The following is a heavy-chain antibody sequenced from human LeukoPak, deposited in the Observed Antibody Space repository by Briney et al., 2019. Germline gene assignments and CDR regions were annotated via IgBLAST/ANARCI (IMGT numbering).Heavy chain of an antibody. J-gene: IGHJ6*02. V-gene: IGHV3-66*01. CDR2: IYSGGST. CDR1: GFTVSSNY. D-gene: IGHD3-10*01. CDR3: ARGPLLWFGELPSYYGMDV. Sequence: PGGSLRLSCAASGFTVSSNYMSWVRQAPGKGLEWVSVIYSGGSTYYADSVKGRFTISRDNSKNTLYLQMNSLRAEDTAVYYCARGPLLWFGELPSYYGMDVWGQGTTVTVSS.